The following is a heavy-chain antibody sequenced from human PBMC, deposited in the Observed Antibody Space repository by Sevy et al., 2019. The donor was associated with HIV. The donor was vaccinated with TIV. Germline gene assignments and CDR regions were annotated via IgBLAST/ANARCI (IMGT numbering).Heavy chain of an antibody. D-gene: IGHD3-22*01. CDR3: ARGNYYDNSGFPLYYFDY. Sequence: ASVKVSCKASGYTSTNYYLHWVRQAPGQGLEWMGIIHPSGGRTSYAQKFQGRVTMTSDTSTTTVYMDLSSLRSEDTAVYYCARGNYYDNSGFPLYYFDYWGRGTPVTVSS. CDR2: IHPSGGRT. CDR1: GYTSTNYY. J-gene: IGHJ4*02. V-gene: IGHV1-46*01.